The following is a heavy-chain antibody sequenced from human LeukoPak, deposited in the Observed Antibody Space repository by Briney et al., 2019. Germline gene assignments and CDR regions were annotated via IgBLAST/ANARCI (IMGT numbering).Heavy chain of an antibody. V-gene: IGHV1-2*02. CDR1: GYTFTAYY. Sequence: ASVKVSCKASGYTFTAYYMHWVRQAPGQGLEWVGWINSGSGDTNYAQRFQGRVTVTRDTSISTTYTEVYNLKSDDTAVYYCVREARAAADYWGQGTLVTVSS. CDR2: INSGSGDT. J-gene: IGHJ4*02. CDR3: VREARAAADY. D-gene: IGHD2-15*01.